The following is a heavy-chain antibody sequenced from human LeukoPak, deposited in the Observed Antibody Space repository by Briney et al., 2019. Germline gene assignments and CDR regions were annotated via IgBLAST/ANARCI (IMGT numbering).Heavy chain of an antibody. D-gene: IGHD3-22*01. V-gene: IGHV3-11*01. Sequence: GGALRLSCAASVFTFSDYYMSWLGQAPGKGREGVSYISSSGSTIYYADSVKGRFTISMDNAKNSLYLQMNSLRAEDTAVYYCAREVSVLVVVPGVGSFDYWGQGTLVTVSS. CDR2: ISSSGSTI. CDR3: AREVSVLVVVPGVGSFDY. CDR1: VFTFSDYY. J-gene: IGHJ4*02.